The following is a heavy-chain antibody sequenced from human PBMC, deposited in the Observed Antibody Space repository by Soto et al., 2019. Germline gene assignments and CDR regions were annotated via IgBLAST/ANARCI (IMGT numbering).Heavy chain of an antibody. CDR3: ARIRATDYEIDY. Sequence: EVHLEESGGDLVQPGGSLRLSCSASGFIFGFYCMTWVRQAPGKGLEWVANIERHGNDKYYVDSVTGRFTISRDNAQNCLFLQMNNLRAEDTAVYFCARIRATDYEIDYWGQGTLVTVSS. V-gene: IGHV3-7*03. CDR1: GFIFGFYC. J-gene: IGHJ4*02. D-gene: IGHD3-22*01. CDR2: IERHGNDK.